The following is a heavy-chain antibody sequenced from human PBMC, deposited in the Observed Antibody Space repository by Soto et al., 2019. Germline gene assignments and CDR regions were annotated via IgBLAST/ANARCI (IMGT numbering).Heavy chain of an antibody. CDR2: IDPSDSYT. Sequence: EVQLVQSGAEVKKPGESLRISCKGSGYRFTDYWISWVRQMPGKGLEWMGRIDPSDSYTNYSPSFQGQVTISTDKSTSTAYLQCSSLKASDTAMYYCARPKAVGATVSFEFWGQGTLVTVSS. V-gene: IGHV5-10-1*03. CDR3: ARPKAVGATVSFEF. J-gene: IGHJ4*02. D-gene: IGHD1-26*01. CDR1: GYRFTDYW.